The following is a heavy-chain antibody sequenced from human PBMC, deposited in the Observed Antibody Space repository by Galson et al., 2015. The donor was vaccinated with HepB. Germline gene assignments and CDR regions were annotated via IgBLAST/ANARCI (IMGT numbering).Heavy chain of an antibody. V-gene: IGHV3-74*01. CDR3: ARSTLFGECPGMDV. CDR2: IKNDGSST. CDR1: GFTFSSHW. J-gene: IGHJ6*02. D-gene: IGHD3-10*02. Sequence: SLRLSCAASGFTFSSHWMHWVRQAPGKGLVWVSRIKNDGSSTSYADSVKGRFTISRDNAENTLYLQMNSLRAEDTAVYYCARSTLFGECPGMDVWGQGTTVTVSS.